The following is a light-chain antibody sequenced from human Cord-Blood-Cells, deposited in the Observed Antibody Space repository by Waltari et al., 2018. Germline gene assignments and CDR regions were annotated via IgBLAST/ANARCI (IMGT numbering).Light chain of an antibody. V-gene: IGKV1-39*01. Sequence: DIQMTQSPFSLTPPVADSVTITCRASQSISSYLNWYQKKPGKAPKLLIYAASSLQSGVPSRFSGSGSGTDFTLTISSLQPEDFATYYCQQSYSTPMYTFGQGTKLEIK. CDR1: QSISSY. CDR3: QQSYSTPMYT. J-gene: IGKJ2*01. CDR2: AAS.